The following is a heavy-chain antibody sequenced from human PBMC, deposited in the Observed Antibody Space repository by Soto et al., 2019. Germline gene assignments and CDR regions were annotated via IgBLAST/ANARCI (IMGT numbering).Heavy chain of an antibody. Sequence: SVKVSCKASGSTFSSYAISWVRQAPRQGLEWMGGIIPIFGTANYAQKLQGRVTLTADESTSTAYMELSSLRSEDTAVYYCGVVVPAAMGAYYYGMDVWGQGTTVTVAS. CDR3: GVVVPAAMGAYYYGMDV. V-gene: IGHV1-69*13. CDR1: GSTFSSYA. D-gene: IGHD2-2*01. CDR2: IIPIFGTA. J-gene: IGHJ6*02.